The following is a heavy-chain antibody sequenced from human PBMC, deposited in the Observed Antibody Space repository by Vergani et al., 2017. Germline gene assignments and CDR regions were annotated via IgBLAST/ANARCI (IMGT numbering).Heavy chain of an antibody. Sequence: QVQLVESGGGVVQPGRSLRLSCAASGFTFSSYGMHWVRQAPGKGLEWVAVIWYDGSNKYYADSVKGRFTISRDNSKNTLYLQMNSLRAEDTAVYYCARGSAIVVVPAAISGWFDPWGQGTLVTVSS. V-gene: IGHV3-33*01. CDR2: IWYDGSNK. D-gene: IGHD2-2*02. J-gene: IGHJ5*02. CDR3: ARGSAIVVVPAAISGWFDP. CDR1: GFTFSSYG.